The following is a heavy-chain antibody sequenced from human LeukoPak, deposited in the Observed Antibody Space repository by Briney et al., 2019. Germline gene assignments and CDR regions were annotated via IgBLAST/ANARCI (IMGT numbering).Heavy chain of an antibody. CDR1: GCTFSSYA. Sequence: AGSLRLSYAASGCTFSSYAMSWVRQAPGKGLEWVSAISGSGGSTYYADSVKGRFTISRDNSKNTLYLQMNSLRAEDTAVYYCATDLPYSSGWYFDYWGQGTLVTVSS. D-gene: IGHD6-19*01. J-gene: IGHJ4*02. V-gene: IGHV3-23*01. CDR3: ATDLPYSSGWYFDY. CDR2: ISGSGGST.